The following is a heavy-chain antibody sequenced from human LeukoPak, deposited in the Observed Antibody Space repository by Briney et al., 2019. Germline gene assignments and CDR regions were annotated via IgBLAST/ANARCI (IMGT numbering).Heavy chain of an antibody. V-gene: IGHV3-33*01. CDR1: GFTFSSYG. CDR3: ARDLNDFWSGPYYYGMDV. Sequence: GGSLRLSCAASGFTFSSYGMHWVRQAPGKGLEWVAAIWYDGSNKYYADSVKGRFTISRDNSKNTLYLQMNSLRAEDTAVYYCARDLNDFWSGPYYYGMDVWGRGTTVTVSS. D-gene: IGHD3-3*01. J-gene: IGHJ6*02. CDR2: IWYDGSNK.